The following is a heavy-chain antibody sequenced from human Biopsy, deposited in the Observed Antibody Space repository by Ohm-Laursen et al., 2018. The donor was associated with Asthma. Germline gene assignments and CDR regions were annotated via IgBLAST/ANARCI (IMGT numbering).Heavy chain of an antibody. CDR3: AKDVFPGWELRRGPDY. Sequence: GQTLSLTCAASGFSFSNYGMHWVRRAPGKGLDWVAVISFDGTNRNYTDSVKGRFTISRDNSRNTLHLEMNSLRAEDTAVYYCAKDVFPGWELRRGPDYWGQGTLVTVSS. J-gene: IGHJ4*02. D-gene: IGHD1-26*01. CDR1: GFSFSNYG. V-gene: IGHV3-30*18. CDR2: ISFDGTNR.